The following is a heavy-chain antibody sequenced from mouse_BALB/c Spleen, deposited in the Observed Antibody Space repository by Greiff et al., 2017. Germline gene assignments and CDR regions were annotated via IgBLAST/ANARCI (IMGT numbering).Heavy chain of an antibody. V-gene: IGHV3-2*02. Sequence: EVHLVESGPGLVKPSQSLSLTCTVTGYSITSDYAWNWIRQFPGNKLEWMGYISYSGSTSYNPSLKSRISITRDTSKNQFFLQLNSVTTEDTATYYCARRGWLLRKEYYFDYWGQGTTLTVSS. J-gene: IGHJ2*01. CDR2: ISYSGST. CDR3: ARRGWLLRKEYYFDY. D-gene: IGHD2-3*01. CDR1: GYSITSDYA.